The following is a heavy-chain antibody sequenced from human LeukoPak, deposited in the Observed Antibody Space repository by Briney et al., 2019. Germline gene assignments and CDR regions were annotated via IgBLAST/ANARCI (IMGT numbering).Heavy chain of an antibody. Sequence: GGSLRLSCAASGFTFSHYSMHWVRQAPGKGLECVSYINDNSDTIFYADSVKGRFTISRDNAKNSLYLQMNSLGAEDTAVYYCVRDLFGRDRRPFDCWGQGTLVTASS. CDR2: INDNSDTI. D-gene: IGHD3-16*01. V-gene: IGHV3-48*04. CDR1: GFTFSHYS. CDR3: VRDLFGRDRRPFDC. J-gene: IGHJ4*02.